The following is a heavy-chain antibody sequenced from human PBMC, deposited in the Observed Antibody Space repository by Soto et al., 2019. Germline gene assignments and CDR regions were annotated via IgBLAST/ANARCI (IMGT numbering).Heavy chain of an antibody. CDR3: ASLSYYYDSSGYYWANAFDI. Sequence: QVQLQESGPGLVKPSQTLSLTCTVSGGSISSGDYYWSWIRQPPGKGLEWIGYIYYSGSSYYNPSLKSRVTISVDTSKNQFSLKLSSVTAADTAVYYCASLSYYYDSSGYYWANAFDIWGQGTMVTVSS. CDR2: IYYSGSS. D-gene: IGHD3-22*01. J-gene: IGHJ3*02. CDR1: GGSISSGDYY. V-gene: IGHV4-30-4*01.